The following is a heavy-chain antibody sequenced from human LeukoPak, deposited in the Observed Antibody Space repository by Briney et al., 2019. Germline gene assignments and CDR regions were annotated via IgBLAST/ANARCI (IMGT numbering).Heavy chain of an antibody. J-gene: IGHJ4*02. Sequence: GGSLRLSCAASGFTFSSSAMNWVRRAPGGGVEGVSTISRCGARTYYADSVKGRFTISRDNSKNTLFLQMNSLRAEDTAVYYCAKGYYGSGSYGWFDYWGQGTLVTVSS. CDR1: GFTFSSSA. V-gene: IGHV3-23*01. D-gene: IGHD3-10*01. CDR3: AKGYYGSGSYGWFDY. CDR2: ISRCGART.